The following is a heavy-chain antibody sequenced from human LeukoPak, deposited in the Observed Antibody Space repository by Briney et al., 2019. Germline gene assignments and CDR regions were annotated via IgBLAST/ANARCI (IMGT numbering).Heavy chain of an antibody. Sequence: GGSLRLSCAASGFTFSSYAMSWVRQAPGKGLEWVSAISGSGDSTYYADSVKGRFTVSRDNSKNTLYLQMNSLRAEDTAVYYCAKEKGRWLQLHYFDYWGQGTLVTVSS. CDR3: AKEKGRWLQLHYFDY. CDR2: ISGSGDST. V-gene: IGHV3-23*01. J-gene: IGHJ4*02. CDR1: GFTFSSYA. D-gene: IGHD5-24*01.